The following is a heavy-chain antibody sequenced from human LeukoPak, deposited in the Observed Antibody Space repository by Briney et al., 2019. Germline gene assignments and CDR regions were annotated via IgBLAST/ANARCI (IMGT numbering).Heavy chain of an antibody. CDR3: ARDSPDNYYDSSGYFDY. CDR2: VYYSGDT. Sequence: PSETLSLTCSVSGGSISSISYFWGWIRQPPGTGLEWIGSVYYSGDTYYNPSLKSRVTISIDTSKNQFSLKLSSVTAADTAVYYCARDSPDNYYDSSGYFDYWGQGTLVTVSS. D-gene: IGHD3-22*01. J-gene: IGHJ4*02. V-gene: IGHV4-39*07. CDR1: GGSISSISYF.